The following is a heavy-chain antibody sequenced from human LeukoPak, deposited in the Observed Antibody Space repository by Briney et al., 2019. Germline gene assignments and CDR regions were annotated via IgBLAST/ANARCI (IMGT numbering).Heavy chain of an antibody. CDR2: VSYDGSYE. CDR3: AKGRGPLYYYAVDA. Sequence: GGSLRLSCAASGFLFGNCAMHWFRQAPGKGLEWVATVSYDGSYEFYPDSVEGRFTISRNDSDKTVHLQMSSLRPEDSGVFYCAKGRGPLYYYAVDAWGQGTTVTVSS. D-gene: IGHD1-14*01. V-gene: IGHV3-30*18. CDR1: GFLFGNCA. J-gene: IGHJ6*02.